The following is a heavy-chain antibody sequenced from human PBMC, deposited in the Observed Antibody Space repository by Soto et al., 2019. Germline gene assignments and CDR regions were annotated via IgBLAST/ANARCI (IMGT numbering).Heavy chain of an antibody. V-gene: IGHV3-21*01. J-gene: IGHJ5*02. CDR2: ISSSSSYI. CDR1: GFTFSSYS. CDR3: ARDGKIGYCSSTSCSPNWFDP. D-gene: IGHD2-2*01. Sequence: GGSLRLSCASSGFTFSSYSMNLVRQAPGKGLEWVSSISSSSSYIYYADSVKGRFTISRDNAKNSLYLQMNSLRAEDTAVYYCARDGKIGYCSSTSCSPNWFDPWGQGTLVTVS.